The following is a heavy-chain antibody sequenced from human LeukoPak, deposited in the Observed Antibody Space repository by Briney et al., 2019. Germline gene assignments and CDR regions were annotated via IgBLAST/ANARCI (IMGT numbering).Heavy chain of an antibody. D-gene: IGHD3-10*01. CDR3: AREALLWFGEFPHYYYGMDV. J-gene: IGHJ6*02. Sequence: GASVKVSCKASGGTFSSYAISWVRQAPGQGLEWMGRIIPILGIANYAQKFQGRVTITADKSTSTAYMELSSLRSEDTAVYYCAREALLWFGEFPHYYYGMDVWGQGTTVTVSS. V-gene: IGHV1-69*04. CDR1: GGTFSSYA. CDR2: IIPILGIA.